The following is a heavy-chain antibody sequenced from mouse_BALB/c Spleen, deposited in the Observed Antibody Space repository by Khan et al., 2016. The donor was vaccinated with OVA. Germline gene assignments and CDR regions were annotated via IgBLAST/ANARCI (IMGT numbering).Heavy chain of an antibody. Sequence: QVQLKESGPGLVAPSQSLSITCTVSGFSLTSYDISWIRQPPGKGLEWLGVIWTSGGTNYNSAFMSRLSISKDNSKSQVFLKMNSLQNDDTAMYYCVRRGNYYGSFYWYFDVWGAGTTVTVSS. D-gene: IGHD1-1*01. CDR2: IWTSGGT. J-gene: IGHJ1*01. CDR1: GFSLTSYD. CDR3: VRRGNYYGSFYWYFDV. V-gene: IGHV2-9-2*01.